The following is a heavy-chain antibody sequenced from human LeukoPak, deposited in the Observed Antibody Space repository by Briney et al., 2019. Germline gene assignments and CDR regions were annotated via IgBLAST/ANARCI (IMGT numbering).Heavy chain of an antibody. J-gene: IGHJ6*03. CDR1: GYTLTELS. CDR3: ALNAYCSSNSCWGNYYYYYMDF. CDR2: FDPEDGET. Sequence: ASVKVSCTVSGYTLTELSMHWVRQAPGKGLEWMGGFDPEDGETIYAQKFQGRVTLTEDTSTDTAYMELSSLSSADTAMYYCALNAYCSSNSCWGNYYYYYMDFWGKGTTVTVSS. D-gene: IGHD2-2*01. V-gene: IGHV1-24*01.